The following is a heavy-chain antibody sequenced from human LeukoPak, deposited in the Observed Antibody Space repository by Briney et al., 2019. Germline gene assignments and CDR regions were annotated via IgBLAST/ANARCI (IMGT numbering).Heavy chain of an antibody. J-gene: IGHJ4*02. Sequence: PGGSLRLSCAASGFTFSDFGMSWVRQAPGKGLEWVANINQDGSKQYYLDSVKGRFTISRDNAKNSLYLQMNSLRAEDTAVYYCARGQYSSGYWGQGTLVTVSS. CDR1: GFTFSDFG. CDR2: INQDGSKQ. D-gene: IGHD5-18*01. CDR3: ARGQYSSGY. V-gene: IGHV3-7*01.